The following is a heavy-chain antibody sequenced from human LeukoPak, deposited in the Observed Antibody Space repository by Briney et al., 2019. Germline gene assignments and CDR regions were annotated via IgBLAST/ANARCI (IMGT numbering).Heavy chain of an antibody. CDR3: ASSYCSGGSCYVDDAFDI. Sequence: PGASVKVTCKASGYTFTSYGISWVRQAPGQGLEWMGWISAYNGNTNYAQKLQGRVTMTTDTSTSTAYMELRSLRSGDTAVYYCASSYCSGGSCYVDDAFDIWGQGTMVTVSS. V-gene: IGHV1-18*01. CDR2: ISAYNGNT. J-gene: IGHJ3*02. D-gene: IGHD2-15*01. CDR1: GYTFTSYG.